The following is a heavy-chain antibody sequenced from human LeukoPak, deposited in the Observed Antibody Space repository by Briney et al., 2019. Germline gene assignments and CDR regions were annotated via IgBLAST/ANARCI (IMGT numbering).Heavy chain of an antibody. D-gene: IGHD1-20*01. V-gene: IGHV3-30-3*01. CDR2: ISYDGSNK. J-gene: IGHJ6*02. CDR1: GFTFSTYA. Sequence: GRSLRLSCAASGFTFSTYAMHWVRQAPGKGLEWVAVISYDGSNKYYADSVKGRFTSSRDNSKNTLYLQMNSLSAEGTALYYCARGHNWNDGRFYFYGIDVWGQGTTVTVSS. CDR3: ARGHNWNDGRFYFYGIDV.